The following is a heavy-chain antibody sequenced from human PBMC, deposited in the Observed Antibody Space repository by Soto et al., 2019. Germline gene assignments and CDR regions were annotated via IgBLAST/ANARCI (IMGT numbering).Heavy chain of an antibody. CDR2: IRRKANSYTT. Sequence: EVQLLESGGGLVQPGGSLRLSCAASGLIFSDYHMDWVRQAPGKGLEWVGRIRRKANSYTTKYAASVKGRFTISRDDSKNSLYLQMNSLKSEDTAVYYCAMLGGWSGGSSGMDVWGQGTTVTVSS. V-gene: IGHV3-72*01. CDR3: AMLGGWSGGSSGMDV. J-gene: IGHJ6*02. CDR1: GLIFSDYH. D-gene: IGHD6-19*01.